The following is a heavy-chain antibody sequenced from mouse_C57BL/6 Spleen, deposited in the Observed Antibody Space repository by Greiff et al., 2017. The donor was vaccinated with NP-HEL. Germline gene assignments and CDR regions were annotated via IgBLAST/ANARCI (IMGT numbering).Heavy chain of an antibody. J-gene: IGHJ3*01. CDR2: IDPSDSYT. CDR3: ARSNFAY. V-gene: IGHV1-69*01. Sequence: VQLQQPGAELVMPGASVKLSCKASGYTFTSYWMHWVKQRPGQGLEWIGEIDPSDSYTNYNQKFKGKSTLTVDKSSSTAYMQLSSLTSEDSAVYYCARSNFAYWGQGTLVTVSA. CDR1: GYTFTSYW.